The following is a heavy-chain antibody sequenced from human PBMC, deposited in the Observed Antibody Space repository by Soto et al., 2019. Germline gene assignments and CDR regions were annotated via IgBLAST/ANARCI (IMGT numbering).Heavy chain of an antibody. V-gene: IGHV3-48*03. CDR2: ISSSGSTI. CDR1: GFTFSSYE. D-gene: IGHD2-2*01. Sequence: EVQLVESGGGLVQPGGSLRLSCAASGFTFSSYEMNWVRQAPGKGLEWVSYISSSGSTIYYADSVKGRFTISRDNAKNSLYLQMNSLRAEDTAVYYCARDRVATGDIVVVAMDVWGQGTTVTVSS. CDR3: ARDRVATGDIVVVAMDV. J-gene: IGHJ6*02.